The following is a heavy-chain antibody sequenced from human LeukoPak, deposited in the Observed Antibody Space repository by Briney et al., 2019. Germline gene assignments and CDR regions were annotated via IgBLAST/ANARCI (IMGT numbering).Heavy chain of an antibody. CDR3: ARVSRSWSHYYGMDV. V-gene: IGHV1-46*01. J-gene: IGHJ6*02. D-gene: IGHD3-10*01. CDR2: INPSGGST. Sequence: ASVKVSCKASGYTFTSYYMHWVRQAPGQGLEWMGIINPSGGSTSYAQKFQGRVTMTRDTSTSTVYMELSSLRSEDTAVYYCARVSRSWSHYYGMDVWGQGTTGTVSS. CDR1: GYTFTSYY.